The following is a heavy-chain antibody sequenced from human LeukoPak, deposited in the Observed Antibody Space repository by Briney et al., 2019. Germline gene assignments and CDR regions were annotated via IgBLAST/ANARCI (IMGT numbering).Heavy chain of an antibody. CDR3: ARDSRWSDYHPLGY. V-gene: IGHV1-18*01. CDR1: GYTFTTYG. J-gene: IGHJ4*02. Sequence: ASVKVSCKASGYTFTTYGISWVRQAPGQGLEWMGWISVNSGKTNYAQKLQGRVTMTTDTSTSTAYMELRSLRSDDTAVYYCARDSRWSDYHPLGYWGQGTLVTVSS. D-gene: IGHD3-3*01. CDR2: ISVNSGKT.